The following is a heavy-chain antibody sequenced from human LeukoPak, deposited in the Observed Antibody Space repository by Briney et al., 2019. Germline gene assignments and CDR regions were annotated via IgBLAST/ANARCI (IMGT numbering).Heavy chain of an antibody. CDR1: GFTFSSYD. CDR3: LLAARDY. Sequence: GGSLSLSCAASGFTFSSYDMSWVRQAPGKGLEWVSGISGDGDSAYYADSVKGRFTVSRDISKNMLYLQMSSPRAEDTAVYYCLLAARDYWGQGTLVTVSS. CDR2: ISGDGDSA. J-gene: IGHJ4*02. V-gene: IGHV3-23*01. D-gene: IGHD6-25*01.